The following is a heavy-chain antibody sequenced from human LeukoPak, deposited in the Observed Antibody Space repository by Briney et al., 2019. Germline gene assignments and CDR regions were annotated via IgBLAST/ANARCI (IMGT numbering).Heavy chain of an antibody. J-gene: IGHJ4*02. Sequence: GGSLRLSCAASGFTFSSHAMTWVRQAPGKGLEWVSVIGYGGGDIQYADSVKGRFTISRDNSKNTLYLQMNSLRAEDTAVYYCARPIASQESGSFANWGQGTLVTVSS. V-gene: IGHV3-23*01. CDR1: GFTFSSHA. D-gene: IGHD1-1*01. CDR2: IGYGGGDI. CDR3: ARPIASQESGSFAN.